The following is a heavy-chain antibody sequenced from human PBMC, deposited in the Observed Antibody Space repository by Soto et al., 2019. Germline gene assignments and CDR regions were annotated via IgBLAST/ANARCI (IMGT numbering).Heavy chain of an antibody. CDR3: ARPNWDDAFDI. J-gene: IGHJ3*02. V-gene: IGHV3-7*01. Sequence: PGGSLRLSCAASGFTFSTYWMSWVRQAPGKGLEWVANIKEDGSEKYYVDSVKGRFTISRDNAKNSLYLQMNSLRAEDTAVYYCARPNWDDAFDIWGQGTMVTVSS. D-gene: IGHD7-27*01. CDR1: GFTFSTYW. CDR2: IKEDGSEK.